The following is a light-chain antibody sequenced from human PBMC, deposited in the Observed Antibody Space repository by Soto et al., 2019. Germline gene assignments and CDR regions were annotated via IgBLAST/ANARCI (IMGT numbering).Light chain of an antibody. CDR3: QQYASAPLT. V-gene: IGKV3-20*01. Sequence: EIVLTQSPGTLSLSPGERDTISCRASQTVAKNYLAWYQLQPGQAPRLLIYDASTRATGIPDRFTGSGSATDLTLTINRRETEDFAVYYCQQYASAPLTFGGGTKVEIK. CDR1: QTVAKNY. CDR2: DAS. J-gene: IGKJ4*01.